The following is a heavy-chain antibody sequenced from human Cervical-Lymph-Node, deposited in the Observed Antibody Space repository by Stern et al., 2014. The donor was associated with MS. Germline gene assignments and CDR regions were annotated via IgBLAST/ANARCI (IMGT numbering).Heavy chain of an antibody. V-gene: IGHV4-59*01. D-gene: IGHD2-21*01. Sequence: QVQLQESGPGLVKPSETLSLTCTVSGGSIGSYYWSWIRQPTGQGLEWIGYIYYIVSTNYNPSLKSRVTISVDRSKNQFSLKLSSVSAADTAVYYCARAEDCGGNCYPPRSFDYWGQGTLVTVSS. J-gene: IGHJ4*02. CDR2: IYYIVST. CDR1: GGSIGSYY. CDR3: ARAEDCGGNCYPPRSFDY.